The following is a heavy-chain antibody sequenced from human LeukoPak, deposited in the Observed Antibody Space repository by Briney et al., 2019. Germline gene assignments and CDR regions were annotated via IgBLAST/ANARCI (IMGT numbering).Heavy chain of an antibody. CDR1: GGSFSGYY. J-gene: IGHJ4*02. CDR2: INHSGST. V-gene: IGHV4-34*01. CDR3: ARDLSSSWYDY. Sequence: SETLSLTCAVYGGSFSGYYWSWIRQPPGKGLEWIGEINHSGSTNYNPSLKSRVTISVDTSKNQFPLKLSSVTAADTAVYYCARDLSSSWYDYWGQGTLVTVSS. D-gene: IGHD6-13*01.